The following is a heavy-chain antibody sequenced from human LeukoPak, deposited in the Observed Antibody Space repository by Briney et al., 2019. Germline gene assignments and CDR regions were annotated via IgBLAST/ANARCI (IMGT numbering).Heavy chain of an antibody. CDR2: IKQDGSEK. CDR1: GFTFSSYW. V-gene: IGHV3-7*02. Sequence: PGGSLRLSCAASGFTFSSYWMNWVRQAPGKGLEWVANIKQDGSEKYYVDSVKGRFTISRDNAKNSLYLQMNSLRAEDTAVYYCASGSGIYPYWGQGTLVTVSA. CDR3: ASGSGIYPY. J-gene: IGHJ4*02. D-gene: IGHD3-10*01.